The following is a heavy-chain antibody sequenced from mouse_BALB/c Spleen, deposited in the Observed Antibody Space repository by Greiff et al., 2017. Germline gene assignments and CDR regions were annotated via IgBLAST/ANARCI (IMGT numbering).Heavy chain of an antibody. J-gene: IGHJ4*01. CDR1: GYSFTGYY. Sequence: VQLQQSGPELVKPGASVKISCKASGYSFTGYYMHWVKQSHVKSLEWIGRINPYNGATSYNQNFKDKASLTVDKSSSTAYMELHSLTSEDSAVYYYARDYGYVGAMDYWGQGTSVTVSS. CDR3: ARDYGYVGAMDY. D-gene: IGHD1-2*01. CDR2: INPYNGAT. V-gene: IGHV1-31*01.